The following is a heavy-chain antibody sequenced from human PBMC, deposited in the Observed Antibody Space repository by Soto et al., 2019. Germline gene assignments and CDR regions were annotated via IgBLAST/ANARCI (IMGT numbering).Heavy chain of an antibody. CDR1: GFTFDDYT. V-gene: IGHV3-43*01. CDR2: ISWDGGST. Sequence: GGSLRLSCAASGFTFDDYTMHWVRQAPGKGLEWVSLISWDGGSTYYADSVKGRFTISRDNSKNSLYLQMNSLRTEDTALYYCAKDISAHFKAKYSSIGEYGMDVWGQGTTVTVSS. CDR3: AKDISAHFKAKYSSIGEYGMDV. J-gene: IGHJ6*02. D-gene: IGHD6-13*01.